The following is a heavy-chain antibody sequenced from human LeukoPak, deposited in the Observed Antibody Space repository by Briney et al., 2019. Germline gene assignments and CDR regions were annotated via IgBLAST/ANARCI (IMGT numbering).Heavy chain of an antibody. D-gene: IGHD6-6*01. V-gene: IGHV3-30*19. Sequence: GGSLRLSCAASGFTFSSYGMHWVRQAPGKGLEWVAVISYDGSNKYYADSVKGRFTISRDNSKNTLYLQMNSLRAEDTAVYYRARDGEQLVPDYYYYMDVWGKGTTVTVSS. CDR2: ISYDGSNK. CDR3: ARDGEQLVPDYYYYMDV. J-gene: IGHJ6*03. CDR1: GFTFSSYG.